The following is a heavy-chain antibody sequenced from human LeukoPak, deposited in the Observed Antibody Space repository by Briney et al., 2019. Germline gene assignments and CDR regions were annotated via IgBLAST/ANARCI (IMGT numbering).Heavy chain of an antibody. V-gene: IGHV4-34*01. CDR1: GGSFSGYY. D-gene: IGHD2-2*02. J-gene: IGHJ5*02. CDR2: INHSVSN. Sequence: SETLSLTCAVYGGSFSGYYWSLIRQPPGKGLEWIGEINHSVSNNYNPPLKSRVTISVDTSKNQFSLKLSSVAGADTAVYYCARGEREDQNCSSTSCYTDWFDPWGQGTLVTVSS. CDR3: ARGEREDQNCSSTSCYTDWFDP.